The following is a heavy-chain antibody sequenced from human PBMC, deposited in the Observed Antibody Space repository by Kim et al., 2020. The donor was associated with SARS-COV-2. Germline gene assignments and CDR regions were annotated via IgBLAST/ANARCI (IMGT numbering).Heavy chain of an antibody. Sequence: SETLSLTCTVSGGSISSSSYYWGWIRQPPGKGLEWIGSIYYSGSTYYNPSLKSRVTISVDTSKNQFSLRLSFVTAADTAVYYCARQPGPYYYDSSGYYSMFEYWGQGTLVTVSS. CDR3: ARQPGPYYYDSSGYYSMFEY. CDR1: GGSISSSSYY. J-gene: IGHJ4*02. V-gene: IGHV4-39*01. CDR2: IYYSGST. D-gene: IGHD3-22*01.